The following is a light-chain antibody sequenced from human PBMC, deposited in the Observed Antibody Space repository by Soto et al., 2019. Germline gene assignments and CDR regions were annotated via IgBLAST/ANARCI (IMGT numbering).Light chain of an antibody. CDR3: QQYYSSPRT. V-gene: IGKV4-1*01. CDR2: CAS. J-gene: IGKJ1*01. Sequence: DIVMTHSPASLAVSLGEGTTITCKSSQSVLYSSNNKNYLAWYQQKPGQPPELLIYCASSRAFGVPDRFSGSGSGTDFTLTISSLQAEDVAVYYCQQYYSSPRTFGQGTKVDIK. CDR1: QSVLYSSNNKNY.